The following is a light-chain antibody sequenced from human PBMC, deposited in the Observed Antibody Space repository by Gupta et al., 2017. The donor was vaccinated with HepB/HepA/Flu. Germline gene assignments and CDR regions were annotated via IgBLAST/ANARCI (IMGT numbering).Light chain of an antibody. V-gene: IGKV3-20*01. CDR1: QSVDTRF. CDR3: QQYGDSPWT. J-gene: IGKJ1*01. CDR2: GAS. Sequence: IVLTQSPGTLSLSPGERATVSCRASQSVDTRFFLWYQQKPGQGPRLLIYGASNRAIGVPDRISGSGSGTDFRLNISRLEPEDFAVYYCQQYGDSPWTFGQGTKVEIK.